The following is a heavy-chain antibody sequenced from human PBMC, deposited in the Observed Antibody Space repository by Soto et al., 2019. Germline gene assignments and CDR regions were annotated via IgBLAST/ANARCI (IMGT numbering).Heavy chain of an antibody. CDR3: ATQEVGGSYVYTFDP. CDR2: ISYSGST. V-gene: IGHV4-30-4*01. D-gene: IGHD1-26*01. CDR1: GGSISSGNYY. J-gene: IGHJ5*02. Sequence: NPSETLSLTCTVSGGSISSGNYYWSWIRQPPGKGLEWIGFISYSGSTYYNASLKSRFTISVDTSKNQFSLKLSSVTAADTAVYYCATQEVGGSYVYTFDPWGQGTLVTVSS.